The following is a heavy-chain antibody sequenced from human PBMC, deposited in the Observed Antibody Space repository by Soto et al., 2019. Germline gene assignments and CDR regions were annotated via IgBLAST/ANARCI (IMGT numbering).Heavy chain of an antibody. CDR1: GGSFNDYF. J-gene: IGHJ6*02. CDR2: VHHTGTS. CDR3: ARRKDSSRYFYGLDV. Sequence: QVALQQWGAGLLKPAQTLSLTCGVHGGSFNDYFWTWIRLTPGKGLEWIGEVHHTGTSSYNPSLRSRLTVSVDTSKSQFSLTLTSVTATDTGTYYCARRKDSSRYFYGLDVWGQGTTVVVS. D-gene: IGHD4-4*01. V-gene: IGHV4-34*02.